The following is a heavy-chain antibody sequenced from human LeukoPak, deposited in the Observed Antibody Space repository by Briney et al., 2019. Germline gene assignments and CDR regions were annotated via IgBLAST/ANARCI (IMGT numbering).Heavy chain of an antibody. CDR3: ASRIAAAALYYYYYGMDV. CDR2: TSYDGSNK. V-gene: IGHV3-30-3*01. J-gene: IGHJ6*02. CDR1: GFTFSSYA. Sequence: PGRSLRLSCAASGFTFSSYAMHWVRQAPGKGLEWVAVTSYDGSNKYYADSVKGRFTISRDSSKNTLYLQMNSLRAEDTAVYYCASRIAAAALYYYYYGMDVWGQGTTVTVSS. D-gene: IGHD6-13*01.